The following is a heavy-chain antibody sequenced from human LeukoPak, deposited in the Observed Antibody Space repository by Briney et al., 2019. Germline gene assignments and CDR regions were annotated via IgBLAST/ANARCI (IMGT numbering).Heavy chain of an antibody. CDR3: ARDQFGGQLALLDY. CDR2: ISYDGSNK. D-gene: IGHD6-6*01. V-gene: IGHV3-30-3*01. CDR1: GFTFSSYA. Sequence: GRSLRLSCAASGFTFSSYAMHRVRQAPGKGLEWVAVISYDGSNKYYADSVKGRFTISRDNSKNTLYLQMNSLRAEDTAVYYCARDQFGGQLALLDYWGQGTLVTVSS. J-gene: IGHJ4*02.